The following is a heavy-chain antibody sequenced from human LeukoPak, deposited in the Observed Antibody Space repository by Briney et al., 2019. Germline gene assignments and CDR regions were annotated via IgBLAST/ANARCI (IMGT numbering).Heavy chain of an antibody. CDR2: SSSRSNYI. Sequence: GGSLRLSCVASGFTFSRYSMNWVRQAPGKGLEWDSSSSSRSNYIYYTDSVKGRFTISRDNAKNSLYLQMNRLRAEDTAVYYCARDIDYYDSSGYYWGQGTLVTVSS. J-gene: IGHJ4*02. CDR1: GFTFSRYS. CDR3: ARDIDYYDSSGYY. V-gene: IGHV3-21*01. D-gene: IGHD3-22*01.